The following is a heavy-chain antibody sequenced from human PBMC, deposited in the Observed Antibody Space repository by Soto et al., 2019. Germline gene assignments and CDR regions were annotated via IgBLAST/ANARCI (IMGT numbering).Heavy chain of an antibody. CDR3: AKHWGLRWYEWFDY. J-gene: IGHJ4*02. CDR2: LSGGVDSA. D-gene: IGHD4-17*01. V-gene: IGHV3-23*01. Sequence: EVQLLESGGGLVQPGGSLRLSCAASGFSVTTYAMSWVRQSPEKGLEWVSSLSGGVDSAYYADSVKGRFTISRDNTKNTLYLQLDSLRGDDTAVSYCAKHWGLRWYEWFDYWGQGVLVSVSS. CDR1: GFSVTTYA.